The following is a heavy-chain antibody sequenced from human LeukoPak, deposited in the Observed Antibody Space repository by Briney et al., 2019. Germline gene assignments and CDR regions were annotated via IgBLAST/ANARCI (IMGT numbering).Heavy chain of an antibody. CDR1: GFIFSNYA. CDR2: ISSSGGST. D-gene: IGHD3-22*01. V-gene: IGHV3-23*01. J-gene: IGHJ6*03. CDR3: AKDYYGSPFYYMDV. Sequence: PGGSLRLSCAASGFIFSNYAMSWVRQAPGKGLEWVPGISSSGGSTYYAGSVKGRFTISRDNSQNTLYLQMNSLRAEDTAVYYCAKDYYGSPFYYMDVWGKGTTVTVSS.